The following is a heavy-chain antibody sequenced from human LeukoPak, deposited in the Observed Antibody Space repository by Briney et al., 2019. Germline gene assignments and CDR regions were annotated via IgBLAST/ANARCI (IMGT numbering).Heavy chain of an antibody. CDR2: ISSSSSYI. Sequence: GGSLRLSCAASGFTFSSYAMTWVRQAPGKGLEWVSSISSSSSYIYYADSVKGRFTISRDNAKNSLYLQMNSLRAEDTAVYYCASLYSSGWYRWGQGTLVTVSS. V-gene: IGHV3-21*01. CDR1: GFTFSSYA. D-gene: IGHD6-19*01. J-gene: IGHJ4*02. CDR3: ASLYSSGWYR.